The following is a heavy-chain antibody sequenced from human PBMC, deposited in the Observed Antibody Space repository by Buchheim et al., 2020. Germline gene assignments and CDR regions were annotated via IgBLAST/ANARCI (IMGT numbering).Heavy chain of an antibody. CDR3: AKVGPYGSGTYPFYYYYYVMDV. CDR1: GFTFSSYA. CDR2: ISGSGGST. J-gene: IGHJ6*02. D-gene: IGHD3-10*01. V-gene: IGHV3-23*01. Sequence: EVQLLESGGGLVQPGGSLRLSCAASGFTFSSYAMSWVRQAPGKGLEWVSAISGSGGSTYYADSVKGRFTISRDNSKNTLYLQMNSLRAEDTAVYYCAKVGPYGSGTYPFYYYYYVMDVWGQGTT.